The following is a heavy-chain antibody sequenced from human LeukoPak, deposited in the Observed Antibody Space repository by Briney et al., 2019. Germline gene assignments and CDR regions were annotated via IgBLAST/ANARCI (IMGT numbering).Heavy chain of an antibody. CDR1: GGTFSSYA. V-gene: IGHV1-69*13. J-gene: IGHJ6*02. Sequence: ASVKVSCKASGGTFSSYAISWVRQAPGQGLEWMGGIIPIFGTANYAQKFQGRVTITADESTSTAYMELSSLRSEDTAVYYCAREARCSGGSCYSRPYYYGMDVWGQGTTVTVSS. D-gene: IGHD2-15*01. CDR3: AREARCSGGSCYSRPYYYGMDV. CDR2: IIPIFGTA.